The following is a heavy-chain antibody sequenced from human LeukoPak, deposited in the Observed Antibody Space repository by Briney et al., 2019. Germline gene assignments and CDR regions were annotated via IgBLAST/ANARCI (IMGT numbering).Heavy chain of an antibody. D-gene: IGHD6-13*01. J-gene: IGHJ4*02. CDR3: AKDIRFSAAGTMAGDY. Sequence: GGSLRLSCAASGFTFSTYAMTWVRQAPGTGLEWVSAISGSGGSTYYADSVKGRFTISRDNSKNTLYLQMNSLRAEDTAVYYCAKDIRFSAAGTMAGDYWGQGTLVTVSS. CDR1: GFTFSTYA. V-gene: IGHV3-23*01. CDR2: ISGSGGST.